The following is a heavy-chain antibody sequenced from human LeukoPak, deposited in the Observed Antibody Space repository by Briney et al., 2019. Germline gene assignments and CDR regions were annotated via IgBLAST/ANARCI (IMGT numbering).Heavy chain of an antibody. CDR2: IYHSGST. CDR1: GGSISSSNW. V-gene: IGHV4-4*02. Sequence: SGTLSLTCAVSGGSISSSNWWSWVRQPPGKGLEWIGEIYHSGSTNYNPSLKSRVTISVDKFKNQFSLKLSSVTAADTAVYYCARDLRFLSHYYYGMDVWGQGTTVTVSS. J-gene: IGHJ6*02. CDR3: ARDLRFLSHYYYGMDV. D-gene: IGHD3-3*01.